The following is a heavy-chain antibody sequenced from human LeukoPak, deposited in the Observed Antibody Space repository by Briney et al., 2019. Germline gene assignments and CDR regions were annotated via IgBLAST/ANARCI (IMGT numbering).Heavy chain of an antibody. V-gene: IGHV3-74*01. Sequence: GGSLRLSCAASGFTFSGYWMHWVRQAPGKGLVWVSRINSDGSSTSYADSVKGRFTISRDNAKNTLYLQMNSLRAEDTAVYYCARDRSSEWELLWWGQETLVTVSS. J-gene: IGHJ4*02. CDR2: INSDGSST. D-gene: IGHD1-26*01. CDR3: ARDRSSEWELLW. CDR1: GFTFSGYW.